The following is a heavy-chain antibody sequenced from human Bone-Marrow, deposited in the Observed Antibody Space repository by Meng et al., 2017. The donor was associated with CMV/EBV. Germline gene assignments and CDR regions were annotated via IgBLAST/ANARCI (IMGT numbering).Heavy chain of an antibody. CDR1: GFTFSNHV. D-gene: IGHD3-22*01. CDR3: ARVRYYDSSGYFDY. CDR2: ISFDGHNE. V-gene: IGHV3-30-3*01. J-gene: IGHJ4*02. Sequence: GGSLRLSCAASGFTFSNHVMHWVRQAPGKGLEWVAAISFDGHNEYYADSVKGRFTISRDNSKNTLYLQMNSLRAEDTAVYYCARVRYYDSSGYFDYWGQGTLVTVSS.